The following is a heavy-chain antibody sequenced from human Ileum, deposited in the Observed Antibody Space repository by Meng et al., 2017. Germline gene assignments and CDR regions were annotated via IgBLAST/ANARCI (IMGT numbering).Heavy chain of an antibody. D-gene: IGHD3-16*01. Sequence: SETLSLTCSVSGDSISSGGHYWSWIRQQPGRGLEWIAYTRYSGNTYYNPSLKSRITISVDTSKNHFSLKLSSVTAADTAVYYCARYDSSGAAHYFDYWGQGTLVTVSS. CDR1: GDSISSGGHY. J-gene: IGHJ4*02. CDR3: ARYDSSGAAHYFDY. V-gene: IGHV4-31*03. CDR2: TRYSGNT.